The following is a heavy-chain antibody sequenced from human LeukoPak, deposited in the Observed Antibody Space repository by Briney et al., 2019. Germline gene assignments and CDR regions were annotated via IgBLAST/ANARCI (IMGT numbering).Heavy chain of an antibody. V-gene: IGHV4-4*07. CDR2: IYTSGST. Sequence: SSETLSLTCTVSGGSISSCYWSWIRQPAGKGLEWIGRIYTSGSTNYNPSLKSRVIISVDTSKNQFSLNLSSVTAADTAVYYCARGYYGRGDYWGQGTLVTVSS. J-gene: IGHJ4*02. CDR1: GGSISSCY. CDR3: ARGYYGRGDY. D-gene: IGHD3-10*02.